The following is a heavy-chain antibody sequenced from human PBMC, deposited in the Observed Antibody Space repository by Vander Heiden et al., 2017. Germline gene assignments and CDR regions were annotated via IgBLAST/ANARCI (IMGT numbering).Heavy chain of an antibody. J-gene: IGHJ3*02. Sequence: GLELIRYITYCNNIYYSPALKSRVTISVDTSENQFSLKLNSVTAADTVVYYCARDYKYYYDSSGYFARRSDAFDIWGQGTMVTVSS. V-gene: IGHV4-31*02. D-gene: IGHD3-22*01. CDR3: ARDYKYYYDSSGYFARRSDAFDI. CDR2: ITYCNNI.